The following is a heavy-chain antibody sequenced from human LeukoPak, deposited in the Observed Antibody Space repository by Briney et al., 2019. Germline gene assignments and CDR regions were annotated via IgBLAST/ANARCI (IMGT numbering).Heavy chain of an antibody. CDR1: GGSISSSSYY. J-gene: IGHJ5*02. V-gene: IGHV4-39*01. CDR2: IYYSGST. D-gene: IGHD6-19*01. Sequence: PSETLSLACTVSGGSISSSSYYWGWIRQPPGKGLEWIGSIYYSGSTYYNPSLKSRVTISVDTSKNQFSLKLSSVTAADTAVYYCARLSVTYSSGWFSNLLNRSHRRFDPWGQGTLVTVSS. CDR3: ARLSVTYSSGWFSNLLNRSHRRFDP.